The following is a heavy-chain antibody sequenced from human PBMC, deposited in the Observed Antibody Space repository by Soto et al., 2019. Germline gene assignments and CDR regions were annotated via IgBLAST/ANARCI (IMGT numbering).Heavy chain of an antibody. CDR1: GGYISSSYW. Sequence: SETLSLTCAVSGGYISSSYWWSWVRQPPGKGLEWIGEIYHTGSSNYNPSLRSRVTISIDKSKNQFSLKLNSVTAADTAVYYCAREEGYMVRGVTSGMEVWGQGTTVTVSS. CDR2: IYHTGSS. V-gene: IGHV4-4*02. D-gene: IGHD3-10*01. J-gene: IGHJ6*02. CDR3: AREEGYMVRGVTSGMEV.